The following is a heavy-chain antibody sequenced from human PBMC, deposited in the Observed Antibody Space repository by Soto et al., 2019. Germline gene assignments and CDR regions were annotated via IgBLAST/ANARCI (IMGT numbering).Heavy chain of an antibody. CDR3: ARDKDRQQLGGNYYYILDV. CDR2: TMPIFRTP. D-gene: IGHD1-1*01. J-gene: IGHJ6*02. V-gene: IGHV1-69*12. CDR1: GGTFSNSA. Sequence: QVQLVQSGAEVKKPGSSVKLSCKASGGTFSNSAISWVRQAPGQGLEWMGGTMPIFRTPDYAQKFRGSVTITADGSTSTAYMELSSLRSEHTAVYYCARDKDRQQLGGNYYYILDVWGQGTTVTVSS.